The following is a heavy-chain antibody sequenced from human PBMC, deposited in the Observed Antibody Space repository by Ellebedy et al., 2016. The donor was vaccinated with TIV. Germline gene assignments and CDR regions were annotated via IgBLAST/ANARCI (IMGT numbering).Heavy chain of an antibody. J-gene: IGHJ4*02. CDR3: ARDLGYSSGWHPQHYDY. D-gene: IGHD6-19*01. Sequence: AASVKVSCKASGGTFSSYAISWVRQAPGQGLEWMGGIIPIFGTANYAQKFQGRVTITADESTSTAYMELSSLRSEDTAVYYCARDLGYSSGWHPQHYDYWGQGTLVTVSS. V-gene: IGHV1-69*13. CDR2: IIPIFGTA. CDR1: GGTFSSYA.